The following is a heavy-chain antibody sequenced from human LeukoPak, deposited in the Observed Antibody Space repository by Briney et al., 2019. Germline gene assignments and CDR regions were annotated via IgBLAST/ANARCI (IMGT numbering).Heavy chain of an antibody. Sequence: GGSLRLPCAASGFTLTNAWMNWVRQAPGKGLEWVSSISSSSSYIYYADSVKGRFTISRDNAKNSLYLQMNSLRAEDTAVYYCAELGITTIGGVWGKGTTVTISS. CDR3: AELGITTIGGV. CDR1: GFTLTNAW. CDR2: ISSSSSYI. D-gene: IGHD3-10*02. V-gene: IGHV3-21*01. J-gene: IGHJ6*04.